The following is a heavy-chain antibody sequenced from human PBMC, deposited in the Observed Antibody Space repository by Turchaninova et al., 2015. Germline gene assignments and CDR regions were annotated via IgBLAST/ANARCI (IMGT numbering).Heavy chain of an antibody. CDR2: IYYSGRT. D-gene: IGHD3-22*01. V-gene: IGHV4-39*07. CDR1: GGSISSSTHY. Sequence: QLKLQESGPGLVKPSETLSLTGPVAGGSISSSTHYWGWIRQPPGKGLEWMGSIYYSGRTYYNPSLKSRVTISIDTSRNQFSLKLSSVTAADTAVYYCARDPRDSMPFDYWGQGTLVTVSS. CDR3: ARDPRDSMPFDY. J-gene: IGHJ4*02.